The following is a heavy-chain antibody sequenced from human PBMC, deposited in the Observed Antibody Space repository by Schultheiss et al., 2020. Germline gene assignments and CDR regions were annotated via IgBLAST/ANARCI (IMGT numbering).Heavy chain of an antibody. Sequence: GSLRLSCAASGFTFSSYAMSWVRQAPGKGLEWVSVIYSGGSTYYADSVKGRFATSRDNSKNTLYLQMNSLRAEDTAVYYCAKGGGYQLPFDYWGQGTLVTVSS. D-gene: IGHD2-2*01. J-gene: IGHJ4*02. CDR3: AKGGGYQLPFDY. V-gene: IGHV3-23*03. CDR2: IYSGGST. CDR1: GFTFSSYA.